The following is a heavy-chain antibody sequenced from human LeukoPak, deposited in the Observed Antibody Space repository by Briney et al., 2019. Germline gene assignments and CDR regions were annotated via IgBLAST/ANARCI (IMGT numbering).Heavy chain of an antibody. V-gene: IGHV3-23*01. CDR1: GFTFSSYA. D-gene: IGHD2-2*01. CDR2: ISGSGGST. J-gene: IGHJ4*02. CDR3: AKDAPINIVVVPAANS. Sequence: GSLRLSCAASGFTFSSYAMSWVRQAPGKGLEWVSAISGSGGSTYYADSVKGRFTISRDNPKNTLYLQMNSLRAEDTAVYYCAKDAPINIVVVPAANSWGQGTLVTVSS.